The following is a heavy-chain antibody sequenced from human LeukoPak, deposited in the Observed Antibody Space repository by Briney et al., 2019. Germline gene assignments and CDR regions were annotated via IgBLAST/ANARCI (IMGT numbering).Heavy chain of an antibody. CDR2: ISYDGSNK. Sequence: GGSLRLSCAASGFTFSSYAMHWVRQAPGKGLEWVAVISYDGSNKYYADSVKGRFTTSRDNSKNTLYLQMNSLRAEDTAVYYCARDHYYDSSGHGGSDYWGQGTLVTVSS. D-gene: IGHD3-22*01. J-gene: IGHJ4*02. CDR1: GFTFSSYA. CDR3: ARDHYYDSSGHGGSDY. V-gene: IGHV3-30-3*01.